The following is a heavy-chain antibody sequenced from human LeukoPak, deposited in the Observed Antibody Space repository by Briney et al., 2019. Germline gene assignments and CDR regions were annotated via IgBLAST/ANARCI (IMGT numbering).Heavy chain of an antibody. CDR1: GFTFSGYA. J-gene: IGHJ4*02. Sequence: PGGSLRLSCAASGFTFSGYAMHWVRQAPGKGLEWVAVVSFDGSNQYYVDPVKGRFTISRDNSKNTLYLQMNSLRADDTAVYYCARNLETGSFYGSFLYWGQGTLVTVSS. D-gene: IGHD1-26*01. CDR3: ARNLETGSFYGSFLY. V-gene: IGHV3-30*03. CDR2: VSFDGSNQ.